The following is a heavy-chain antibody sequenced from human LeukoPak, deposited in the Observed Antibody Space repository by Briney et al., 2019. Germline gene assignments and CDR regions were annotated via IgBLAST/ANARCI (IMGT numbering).Heavy chain of an antibody. Sequence: ASVKVSCKASGYTFTGYYMHWVRQAPGQGLEWMGWINPNSGGTNYAQKFQGWVIMTRDTSISTAYMELSRLRSDDTAVYYCARVRWFGELFDWGQGTLVTVSS. V-gene: IGHV1-2*04. CDR1: GYTFTGYY. J-gene: IGHJ4*02. CDR3: ARVRWFGELFD. D-gene: IGHD3-10*01. CDR2: INPNSGGT.